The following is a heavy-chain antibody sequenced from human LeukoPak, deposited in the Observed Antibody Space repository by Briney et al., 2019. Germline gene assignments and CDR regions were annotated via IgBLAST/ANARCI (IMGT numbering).Heavy chain of an antibody. D-gene: IGHD3-9*01. CDR2: ISRSGGTT. J-gene: IGHJ4*02. CDR1: GYSFSSYA. Sequence: QTGGSLRLSCAASGYSFSSYAMSWVRQAPGKGLEWVSGISRSGGTTYFADSVKGRFTISRDNSKNKLYLQMNSLRAEDTAVYYCARAGPIGKYYDILTGYPHFDYWGQGTLVTVSS. V-gene: IGHV3-23*01. CDR3: ARAGPIGKYYDILTGYPHFDY.